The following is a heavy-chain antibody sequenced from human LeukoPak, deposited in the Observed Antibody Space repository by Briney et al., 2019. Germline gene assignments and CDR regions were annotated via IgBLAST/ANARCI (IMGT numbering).Heavy chain of an antibody. V-gene: IGHV3-30*18. Sequence: GGSLRLSCAASGFTFSSYGMHWVRQAPGKGLEWVAVISYDGSNKYYADSVKGRFTISRDNSKNTLYLQMNSLRAEDTAVYYCAKAAGRSHGYGMDVWGRGTTVTVSS. CDR2: ISYDGSNK. J-gene: IGHJ6*02. CDR3: AKAAGRSHGYGMDV. CDR1: GFTFSSYG. D-gene: IGHD6-13*01.